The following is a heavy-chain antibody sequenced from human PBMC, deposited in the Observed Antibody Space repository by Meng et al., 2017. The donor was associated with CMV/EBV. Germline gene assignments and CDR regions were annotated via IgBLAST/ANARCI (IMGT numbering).Heavy chain of an antibody. J-gene: IGHJ4*02. V-gene: IGHV3-23*01. CDR2: ISGSGGST. D-gene: IGHD2-2*01. CDR1: GFTFSCYA. Sequence: GGSLRLSCAASGFTFSCYAMSWVRQAPGKGLEWVSAISGSGGSTYYADSVKGRFTISRDNSKNTLYLQMNSLRAEDTAVYYCAKEGMGYCSSTSCFETDYWGQGTLVTVSS. CDR3: AKEGMGYCSSTSCFETDY.